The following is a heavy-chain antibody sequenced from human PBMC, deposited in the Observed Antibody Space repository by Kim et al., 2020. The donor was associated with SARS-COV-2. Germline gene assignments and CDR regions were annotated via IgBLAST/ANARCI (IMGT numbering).Heavy chain of an antibody. V-gene: IGHV3-11*05. CDR3: ARAYSPDHPYGMDV. D-gene: IGHD4-4*01. CDR1: GFTFSDYY. Sequence: GGSLRLSCAASGFTFSDYYMSWIRQAPGKGLEWVSYISSSSSYTNYADSVKGRFTISRDNAKNSLYLQMNSLRAEDTAVYYCARAYSPDHPYGMDVWGQGTTVTVSS. CDR2: ISSSSSYT. J-gene: IGHJ6*02.